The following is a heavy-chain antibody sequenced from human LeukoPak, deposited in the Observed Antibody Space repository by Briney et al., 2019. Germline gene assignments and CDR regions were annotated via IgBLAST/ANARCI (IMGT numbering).Heavy chain of an antibody. D-gene: IGHD2-15*01. CDR2: ISGSGGST. CDR1: GFTFSSYA. V-gene: IGHV3-23*01. J-gene: IGHJ5*02. CDR3: VEDRGRIVVVVAAANWFDP. Sequence: GGSLRLSCAASGFTFSSYAMSWVRQAPGKGLEWVSAISGSGGSTYYADSVKGRFTISRDNSKNTLYLQMNSLRAEDTAVYYCVEDRGRIVVVVAAANWFDPWGQGTLVTVSS.